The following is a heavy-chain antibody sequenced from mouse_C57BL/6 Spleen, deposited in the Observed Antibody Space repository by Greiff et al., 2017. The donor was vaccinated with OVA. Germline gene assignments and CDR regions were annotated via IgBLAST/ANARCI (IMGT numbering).Heavy chain of an antibody. Sequence: EVQGVESGGGLVQPTGSLKLSCAASGFSFNTYAMNWVRQAPGKGLEWVARIRSKSNNYATYYADSVKDRFTISRDDSESMLYLQMNNLRTEDTAMYYCVRHGYGSSYNAMDYWGQGTSVTVSS. J-gene: IGHJ4*01. CDR1: GFSFNTYA. CDR3: VRHGYGSSYNAMDY. CDR2: IRSKSNNYAT. V-gene: IGHV10-1*01. D-gene: IGHD1-1*01.